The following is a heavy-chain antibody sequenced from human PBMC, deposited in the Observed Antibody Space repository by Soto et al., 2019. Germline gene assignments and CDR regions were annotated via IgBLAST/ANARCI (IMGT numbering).Heavy chain of an antibody. J-gene: IGHJ6*02. Sequence: GGSLRLSCAASGFTFSSYAMHWVRQAPGKGLEWVAVISYDGSNKYYADSVKGRFTISRDNSKNTLYLQMNSLRVEETAVYYCARSKYLRITGTLYYYYYGMDVWGQGTTVTVSS. CDR2: ISYDGSNK. V-gene: IGHV3-30-3*01. D-gene: IGHD1-20*01. CDR1: GFTFSSYA. CDR3: ARSKYLRITGTLYYYYYGMDV.